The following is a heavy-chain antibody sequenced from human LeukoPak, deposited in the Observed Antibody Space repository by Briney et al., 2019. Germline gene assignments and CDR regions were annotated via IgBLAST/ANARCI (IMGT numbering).Heavy chain of an antibody. CDR1: GGTFSSYA. V-gene: IGHV1-69*13. D-gene: IGHD2-2*01. J-gene: IGHJ4*02. Sequence: ASVKVSCKASGGTFSSYAISWVRQAPGQGLEWMGGIIPIFGTANYAQKFQGRVTITADESTSTAYVELSSLRSEDTAVYYCARESEYQLGHDYWGQGTLVTVSS. CDR2: IIPIFGTA. CDR3: ARESEYQLGHDY.